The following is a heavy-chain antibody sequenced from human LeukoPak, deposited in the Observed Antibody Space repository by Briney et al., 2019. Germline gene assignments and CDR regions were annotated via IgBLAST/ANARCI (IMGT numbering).Heavy chain of an antibody. V-gene: IGHV3-30-3*01. D-gene: IGHD3-22*01. CDR1: GFTFSSYA. Sequence: GGSLRLSCAASGFTFSSYAMHRVRQAPGKGLEWVAVISYDGSNKYYADSVKGRFTISRDNSKNTLYLQMNSLRAEDTAVYYCASSGYYFGAHDAFDIWGQGTMVTVSS. CDR3: ASSGYYFGAHDAFDI. J-gene: IGHJ3*02. CDR2: ISYDGSNK.